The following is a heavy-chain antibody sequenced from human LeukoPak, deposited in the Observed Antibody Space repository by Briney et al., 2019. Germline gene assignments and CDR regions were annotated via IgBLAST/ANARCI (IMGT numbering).Heavy chain of an antibody. Sequence: GGSLRLSCAASGFTFSSYSMNWVRQAPGKGLEWVSSISSSSSYIYYADSVKGRFTISRDNAKNSLYLQMNSLRAKDTAVYYCARGLISSGWYGGFDYWGQGTLVTVSS. CDR3: ARGLISSGWYGGFDY. CDR1: GFTFSSYS. D-gene: IGHD6-19*01. CDR2: ISSSSSYI. J-gene: IGHJ4*02. V-gene: IGHV3-21*01.